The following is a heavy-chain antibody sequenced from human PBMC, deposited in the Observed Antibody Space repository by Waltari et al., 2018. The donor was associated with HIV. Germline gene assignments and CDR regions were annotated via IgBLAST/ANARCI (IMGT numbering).Heavy chain of an antibody. CDR2: IYYSGST. V-gene: IGHV4-31*03. J-gene: IGHJ4*02. D-gene: IGHD4-4*01. CDR1: GCSISRGGYY. CDR3: ARDSDYRGYFDY. Sequence: QVQLQESGPGLVKPSQPLSLTCTVSGCSISRGGYYWSWIRQHPGNGLEWIGYIYYSGSTYYNPSLKSRVTISGDTSKNQFSRKRSSVTAADTAVYYCARDSDYRGYFDYWGQGTLVTVSS.